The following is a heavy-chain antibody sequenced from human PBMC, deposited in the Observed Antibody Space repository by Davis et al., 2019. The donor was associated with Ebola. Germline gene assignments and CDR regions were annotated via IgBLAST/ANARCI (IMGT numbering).Heavy chain of an antibody. J-gene: IGHJ6*02. D-gene: IGHD1-1*01. CDR2: ISSSSSYI. Sequence: PGGSLRLSCAASGFTFSSYSMNWVRQAPGKGLEWVSSISSSSSYIYYADSVKGRFTISRDNAKNSLYLQMNSLRAEDTALYYCAKDTARYPIGIMDVWGQGTTVTVSS. CDR3: AKDTARYPIGIMDV. CDR1: GFTFSSYS. V-gene: IGHV3-21*04.